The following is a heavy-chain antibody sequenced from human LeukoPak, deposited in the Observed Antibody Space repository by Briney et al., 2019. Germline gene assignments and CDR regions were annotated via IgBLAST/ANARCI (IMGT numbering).Heavy chain of an antibody. CDR3: ARGFAAVAGRAFDY. D-gene: IGHD6-19*01. V-gene: IGHV1-2*02. CDR2: IKPNSGGT. CDR1: GYTFTGYY. Sequence: ASVKVSCKASGYTFTGYYMHWVRQAPGQGLEWMGWIKPNSGGTSYARKFQGRVTMTRDTSISTAYMELSRLRSDDTAAYYCARGFAAVAGRAFDYWGQGTLVTVSS. J-gene: IGHJ4*02.